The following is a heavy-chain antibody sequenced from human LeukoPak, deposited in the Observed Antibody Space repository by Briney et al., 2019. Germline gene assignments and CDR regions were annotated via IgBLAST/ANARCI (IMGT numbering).Heavy chain of an antibody. D-gene: IGHD5-18*01. CDR2: IYPGDSDT. Sequence: GESLKISCKGSGYSLTSYWIGWVRQMPGKGLEWMGIIYPGDSDTRYSPSFQGQVTISADKSISTAYLQWSSLKASDTAMYYCARRGYISTYGMDVWGQGTTVTVSS. CDR1: GYSLTSYW. V-gene: IGHV5-51*01. CDR3: ARRGYISTYGMDV. J-gene: IGHJ6*02.